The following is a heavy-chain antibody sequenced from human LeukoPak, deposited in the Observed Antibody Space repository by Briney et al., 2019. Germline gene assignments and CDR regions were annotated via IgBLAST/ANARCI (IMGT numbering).Heavy chain of an antibody. Sequence: GGSLRLSCAVSGFTVNFNYLTWVRQAPGKGLEWVSIIYSGGTTYYADSVKGRFTMSRDESKNTLYLEMNSLRAEDTAVYYCARGGTASNYRYLDYWGQGTLVTVSS. CDR1: GFTVNFNY. D-gene: IGHD3-16*02. CDR3: ARGGTASNYRYLDY. V-gene: IGHV3-66*01. CDR2: IYSGGTT. J-gene: IGHJ4*02.